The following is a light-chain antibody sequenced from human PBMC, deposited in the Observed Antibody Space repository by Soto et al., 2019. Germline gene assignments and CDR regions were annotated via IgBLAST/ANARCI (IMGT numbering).Light chain of an antibody. CDR2: AAS. CDR1: QRISSF. V-gene: IGKV1-39*01. J-gene: IGKJ1*01. CDR3: QQSYSTPRT. Sequence: DIQMTQSPSSLSATVGDRVTITCRASQRISSFLNWYQQKPGKAPKLLIYAASSLQSGVPSRFSGSGSGTDFTLIISSLQPEDFATYYCQQSYSTPRTFGQGTKVGIK.